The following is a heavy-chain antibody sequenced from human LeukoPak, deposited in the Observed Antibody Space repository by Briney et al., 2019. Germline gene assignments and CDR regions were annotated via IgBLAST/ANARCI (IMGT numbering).Heavy chain of an antibody. CDR2: IYSSGST. J-gene: IGHJ4*02. D-gene: IGHD7-27*01. CDR1: GGSISNYF. Sequence: SETLSLTCSVSGGSISNYFWTWIRQPPGKGLEWIGYIYSSGSTYYNPSLKSRVTISVDTSKNRFSLKLSTVTAADTAVYYCARRPTGAPKFDYRGQGTLVTVSS. V-gene: IGHV4-59*08. CDR3: ARRPTGAPKFDY.